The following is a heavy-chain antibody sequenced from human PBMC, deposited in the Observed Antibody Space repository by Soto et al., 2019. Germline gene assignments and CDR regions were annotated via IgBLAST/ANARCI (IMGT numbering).Heavy chain of an antibody. CDR1: GFTFTNAW. CDR2: IKKIIEGGTT. J-gene: IGHJ4*02. D-gene: IGHD2-21*01. Sequence: VQLVESGGGLVKPGSSLRLSCAASGFTFTNAWMNWVRQSPGKGLEWVGRIKKIIEGGTTNYTASVKGRFTISRDDSSSTVYLQMNSLKIEDTAVYYCATDCVGVVMSVTYYNHWGQGTLVTVSS. CDR3: ATDCVGVVMSVTYYNH. V-gene: IGHV3-15*01.